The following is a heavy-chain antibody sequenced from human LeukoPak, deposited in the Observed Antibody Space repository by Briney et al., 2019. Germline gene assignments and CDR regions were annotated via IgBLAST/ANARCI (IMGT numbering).Heavy chain of an antibody. Sequence: ASVKVSCKASGGTFSSYAISWVRQAPGQGLEWMGWISGYNGNTHYAQKFQGRVTMTTDTSTTSAYMEVRSLRSDDTAVYYCARGLDSKDAFDFWGQGTLITVSS. V-gene: IGHV1-18*01. CDR2: ISGYNGNT. J-gene: IGHJ3*01. D-gene: IGHD3-22*01. CDR1: GGTFSSYA. CDR3: ARGLDSKDAFDF.